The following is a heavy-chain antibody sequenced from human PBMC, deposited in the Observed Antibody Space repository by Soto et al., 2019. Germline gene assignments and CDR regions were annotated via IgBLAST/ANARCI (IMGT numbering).Heavy chain of an antibody. V-gene: IGHV3-23*01. Sequence: EVQLLESGGGLVQPGGSLRLSCAASGFTFSNYAMNWVRQAPGKGLEWVSGISGSGGSTYYTDSVRGRFTISRDNSKNTLYLQMNSLRAEDTAVYYCAKEASRGTVNGFDPWGQGTLVTVSS. CDR1: GFTFSNYA. CDR3: AKEASRGTVNGFDP. D-gene: IGHD1-7*01. J-gene: IGHJ5*02. CDR2: ISGSGGST.